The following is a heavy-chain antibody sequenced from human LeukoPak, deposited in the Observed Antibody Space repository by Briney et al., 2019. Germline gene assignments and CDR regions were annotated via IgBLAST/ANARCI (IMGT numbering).Heavy chain of an antibody. J-gene: IGHJ4*02. CDR2: ISSSSSYI. V-gene: IGHV3-21*01. CDR3: ARDPEYYYDSSGYN. Sequence: GGSLRLSCAASGFTFSDHYMDWVRQAPGKGLEWVSSISSSSSYIYYADSVKGRFTISRDNAKNSLYLQMNSLRAEDTAVYYCARDPEYYYDSSGYNWGQGTLVTVSS. D-gene: IGHD3-22*01. CDR1: GFTFSDHY.